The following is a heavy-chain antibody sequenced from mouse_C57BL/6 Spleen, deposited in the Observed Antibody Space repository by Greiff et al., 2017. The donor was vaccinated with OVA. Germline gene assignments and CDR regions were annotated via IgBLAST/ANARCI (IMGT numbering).Heavy chain of an antibody. CDR2: INPNNGGT. V-gene: IGHV1-18*01. J-gene: IGHJ4*01. Sequence: VHVKQSGPELVKPGASVKIPCKASGYTFTDYNMDWVKQSHGKSLEWIGDINPNNGGTIYNQKFKGKATLTVDKSSSTAYLELRSLTSEDTAVXYCARRGAEGYALDYWGQGTSLTVSS. CDR3: ARRGAEGYALDY. CDR1: GYTFTDYN.